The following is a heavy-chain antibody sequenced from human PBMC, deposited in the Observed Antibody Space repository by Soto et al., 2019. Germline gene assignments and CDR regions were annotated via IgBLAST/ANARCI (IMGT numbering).Heavy chain of an antibody. CDR1: GFTFSSYA. CDR3: AKGGYDSSDHLDY. V-gene: IGHV3-23*01. D-gene: IGHD3-22*01. CDR2: ISGSGGST. J-gene: IGHJ4*02. Sequence: EVQLLESGGGLVQPGGSLRLSCAASGFTFSSYAMSWVRQAPGKGLEWVSAISGSGGSTYYADSVKGRFTISRDTSKNTLYLQMNSLRAEDTAVYYCAKGGYDSSDHLDYWGQGTLVTVSS.